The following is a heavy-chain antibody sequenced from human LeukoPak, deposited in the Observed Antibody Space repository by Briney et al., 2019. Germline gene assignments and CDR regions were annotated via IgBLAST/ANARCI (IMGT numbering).Heavy chain of an antibody. D-gene: IGHD1-26*01. J-gene: IGHJ6*02. CDR2: IYYSGST. Sequence: SETLSLTCTVSGGSISSYYWSWIRQPPGKGLEWIGYIYYSGSTNYNPSLKSRVTISVDTSKNQFSLKLSSVTAADTAVYYCARTSGSYYSVYYYYGMDVWGQGTTVTVSS. CDR3: ARTSGSYYSVYYYYGMDV. V-gene: IGHV4-59*01. CDR1: GGSISSYY.